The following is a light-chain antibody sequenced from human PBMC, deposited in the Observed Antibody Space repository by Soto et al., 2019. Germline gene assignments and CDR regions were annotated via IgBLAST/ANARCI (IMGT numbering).Light chain of an antibody. Sequence: ENVLMQSPGTLSLSPGERVTLSCRASQSVSSSYLAWYQQKPGQSPRLLIYAASSRATGIPDRFSGSGSGTDFTLTISRLEPEDFAVYYCQQYGSSPRTFGQGTKVEIK. J-gene: IGKJ1*01. CDR1: QSVSSSY. V-gene: IGKV3-20*01. CDR3: QQYGSSPRT. CDR2: AAS.